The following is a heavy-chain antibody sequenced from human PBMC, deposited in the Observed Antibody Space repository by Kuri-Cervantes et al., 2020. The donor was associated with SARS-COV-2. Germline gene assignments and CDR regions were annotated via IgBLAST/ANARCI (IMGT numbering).Heavy chain of an antibody. CDR3: ARDDYYGSGSYHFDY. V-gene: IGHV4-39*07. J-gene: IGHJ4*02. Sequence: SETLSLTCTVSGGSISSSSYYWGWIRQPPGKGLEWIGEIYHSGSTNYNPSLKSRVTISVDKSKNQFSLKLSSVTAADTAVYYCARDDYYGSGSYHFDYWGQGTLVTVSS. CDR2: IYHSGST. D-gene: IGHD3-10*01. CDR1: GGSISSSSYY.